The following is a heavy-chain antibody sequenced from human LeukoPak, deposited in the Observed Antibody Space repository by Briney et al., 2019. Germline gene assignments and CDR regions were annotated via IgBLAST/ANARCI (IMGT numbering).Heavy chain of an antibody. CDR3: ARDGYSSGMGDYYYYYGMDV. CDR2: IIPIFGTA. D-gene: IGHD6-19*01. CDR1: GGTFSSYA. V-gene: IGHV1-69*13. J-gene: IGHJ6*02. Sequence: SVKVSCKASGGTFSSYAISWVRQAPGQGLEWMGGIIPIFGTASYAQKFQGRVTITADESTSTAYMELSSLRSEDTAVYYCARDGYSSGMGDYYYYYGMDVWGQGTTVTVSS.